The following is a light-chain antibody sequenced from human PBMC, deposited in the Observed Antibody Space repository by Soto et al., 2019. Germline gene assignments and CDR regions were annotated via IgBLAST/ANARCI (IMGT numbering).Light chain of an antibody. CDR1: QTIGTW. CDR3: QQYYTYSPLT. V-gene: IGKV1-5*01. Sequence: DIQMTQSPSTLSATVGDRVTITCRASQTIGTWLAWYQHKPGKAPKLLIYDASTLESGVPSRFSGSRSGTEFTLTISSLQPDDFATYFCQQYYTYSPLTFGGGTKVEI. CDR2: DAS. J-gene: IGKJ4*01.